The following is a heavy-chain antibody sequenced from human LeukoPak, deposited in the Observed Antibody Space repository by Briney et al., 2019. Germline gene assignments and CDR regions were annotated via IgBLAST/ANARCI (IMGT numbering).Heavy chain of an antibody. Sequence: PGGSLRLTCTVSGFTVSTTLMDWVRQAPGKGLEWVSVIYDDGRSVYADSVRGRFTISRDTSKNMVDLQMNSLRVEDSAVYFCARDRAGRQSLVEFDLWGQGTLVTVSS. CDR3: ARDRAGRQSLVEFDL. D-gene: IGHD3-10*01. V-gene: IGHV3-53*05. CDR1: GFTVSTTL. J-gene: IGHJ5*02. CDR2: IYDDGRS.